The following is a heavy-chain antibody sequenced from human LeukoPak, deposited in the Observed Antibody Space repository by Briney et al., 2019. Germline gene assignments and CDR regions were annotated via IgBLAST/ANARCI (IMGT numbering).Heavy chain of an antibody. CDR2: IYSGGST. CDR3: ARDFSGSYDY. V-gene: IGHV3-53*01. D-gene: IGHD1-26*01. J-gene: IGHJ4*02. CDR1: GFTVSSNY. Sequence: GGSLRLSCAASGFTVSSNYMSWVRQAPGKGLEWVSVIYSGGSTYYADSVKGRFTISRDNPKNTLYLQMNSLRAEDTAVYYCARDFSGSYDYWGQGTLVTVSS.